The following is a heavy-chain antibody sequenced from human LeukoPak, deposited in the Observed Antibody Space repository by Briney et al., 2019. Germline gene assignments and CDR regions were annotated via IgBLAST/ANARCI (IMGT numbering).Heavy chain of an antibody. J-gene: IGHJ4*02. CDR3: AKGPYCSSTSCYTYSRGFFDY. Sequence: PGGSLRLSCAASGFTFSTFAMTWVRQAPGSGLEWVSTISADGKSTYYADSVKGRFTISRDNSRNALNLQMNSLRAEDTAAYYCAKGPYCSSTSCYTYSRGFFDYWGKGTLVTVSS. D-gene: IGHD2-2*02. CDR1: GFTFSTFA. V-gene: IGHV3-23*01. CDR2: ISADGKST.